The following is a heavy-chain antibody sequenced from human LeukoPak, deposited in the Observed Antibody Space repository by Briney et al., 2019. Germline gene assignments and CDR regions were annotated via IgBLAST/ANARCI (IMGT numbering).Heavy chain of an antibody. CDR1: GFTFSSYE. Sequence: GGSLRLSCAASGFTFSSYEMNWVRQAPGKGLERVSYISSSGSTIYYADSVKGRFTISRDNAKNSLYLQMNSLRAEDTAVYYCARDCRADILTGYGPGAFDIWGQGTMVTVSS. V-gene: IGHV3-48*03. CDR3: ARDCRADILTGYGPGAFDI. CDR2: ISSSGSTI. J-gene: IGHJ3*02. D-gene: IGHD3-9*01.